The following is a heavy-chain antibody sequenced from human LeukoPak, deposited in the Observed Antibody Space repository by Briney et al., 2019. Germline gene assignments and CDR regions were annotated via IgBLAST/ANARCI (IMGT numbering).Heavy chain of an antibody. V-gene: IGHV4-34*01. Sequence: PSETLSLTCAVYGGSFSGYYWSWIRQPPGKGLEWIGEINHSGSTNYNPSLKSRVTISVDTSKNQFSLKLSSVTAADTAVYYCARHKYSYGPKGVYYYYYYYMDVWGKGTTVTVSS. J-gene: IGHJ6*03. CDR1: GGSFSGYY. D-gene: IGHD5-18*01. CDR2: INHSGST. CDR3: ARHKYSYGPKGVYYYYYYYMDV.